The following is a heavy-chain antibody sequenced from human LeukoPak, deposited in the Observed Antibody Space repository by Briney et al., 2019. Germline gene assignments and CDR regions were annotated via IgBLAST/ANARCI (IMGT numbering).Heavy chain of an antibody. Sequence: PGGSLRLSCAASGFTVSSNYMSWVRQAPGKGLEWVSVIYSGGSTYYADSVKGRFTISRDNSKNTLYLQMNSLRAEDTAVYYCARVAAITIFSYGMDVWGQGTTVTVSS. D-gene: IGHD3-9*01. CDR2: IYSGGST. CDR1: GFTVSSNY. CDR3: ARVAAITIFSYGMDV. V-gene: IGHV3-53*01. J-gene: IGHJ6*02.